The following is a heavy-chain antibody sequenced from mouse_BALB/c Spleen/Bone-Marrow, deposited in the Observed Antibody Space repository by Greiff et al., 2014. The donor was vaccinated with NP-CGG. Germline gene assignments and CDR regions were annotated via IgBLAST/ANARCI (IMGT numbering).Heavy chain of an antibody. CDR3: ARDRGLLRSDY. J-gene: IGHJ2*01. Sequence: DVKLVESGGGLVQPGGSLRLSCATSGFTFTDYYMSWVRQPPGKALEWLGFIRNKANGYTTEYSASVKGRFTISRDNSQSILYLQMNTLRAEDSATYYCARDRGLLRSDYWGQGTTLTVSS. CDR1: GFTFTDYY. CDR2: IRNKANGYTT. D-gene: IGHD2-3*01. V-gene: IGHV7-3*02.